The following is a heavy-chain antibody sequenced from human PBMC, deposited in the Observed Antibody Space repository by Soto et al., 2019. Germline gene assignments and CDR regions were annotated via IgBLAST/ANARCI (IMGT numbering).Heavy chain of an antibody. CDR2: ISYDGSSK. CDR1: VFSFSTYA. Sequence: WWSLRLSCSASVFSFSTYAMGWFRQTPGMGLEWVAVISYDGSSKYHADSVKGRFTISRDNSKNTLHLQMNSLRAEDTAVYYCSKDRRGGRAVLDSWGQGTPVTVSS. D-gene: IGHD2-8*01. V-gene: IGHV3-30*18. CDR3: SKDRRGGRAVLDS. J-gene: IGHJ4*02.